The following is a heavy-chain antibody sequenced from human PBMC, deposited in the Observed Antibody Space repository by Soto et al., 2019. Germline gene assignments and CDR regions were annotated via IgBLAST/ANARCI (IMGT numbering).Heavy chain of an antibody. CDR2: ISYDGSNK. CDR3: ANGVDYYYYGMDV. J-gene: IGHJ6*02. D-gene: IGHD3-3*01. V-gene: IGHV3-30*18. CDR1: GFTFSSYG. Sequence: GSLRLSCAASGFTFSSYGMHWVRQAPGKGLEWVAVISYDGSNKYYADSVKGRFTISRDNSKNTLYLQMNSLRAEDTAVYYCANGVDYYYYGMDVWGQGTTVTVSS.